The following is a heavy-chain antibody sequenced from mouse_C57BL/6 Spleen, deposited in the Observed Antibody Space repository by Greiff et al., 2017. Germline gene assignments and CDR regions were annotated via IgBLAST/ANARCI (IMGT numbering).Heavy chain of an antibody. CDR1: GYTFTSYW. CDR3: ARGDYYGSRRDAMDY. CDR2: IDPSDSYT. J-gene: IGHJ4*01. Sequence: VQLQQPGAELVRPGTSVKLSCKASGYTFTSYWMHWVKQRPGQGLEWIGVIDPSDSYTNYNQKFKGKATLTVDTSSSTAYMQLSSLTSEDSAVYYCARGDYYGSRRDAMDYWGQGTSVTVSS. V-gene: IGHV1-59*01. D-gene: IGHD1-1*01.